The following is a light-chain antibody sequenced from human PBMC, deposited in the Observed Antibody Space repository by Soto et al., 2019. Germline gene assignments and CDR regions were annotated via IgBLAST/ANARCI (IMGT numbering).Light chain of an antibody. CDR3: SSYTSSSTLV. Sequence: QSVLTQPASVSGSHGQSITISCTGTSSDAGGYNYVSWYQQHPGKAPKLMIYEVSNRPSGVSNRFSGSKSGNTASLTISGLQAEDEADYYCSSYTSSSTLVFGGGTKVTVL. V-gene: IGLV2-14*01. J-gene: IGLJ2*01. CDR1: SSDAGGYNY. CDR2: EVS.